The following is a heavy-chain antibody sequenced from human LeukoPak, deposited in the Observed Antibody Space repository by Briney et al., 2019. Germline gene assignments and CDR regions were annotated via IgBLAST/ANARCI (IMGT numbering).Heavy chain of an antibody. V-gene: IGHV5-51*01. CDR2: IYPDESDT. Sequence: GESLKISCKGSGNSFTSSWIAWVRQMPGKGLEWMGIIYPDESDTRYSPSFQGQVTISADKSISTAYLQWSSLKASDTAMYYCARLPGRRTFDYWGQGTLVTVSS. D-gene: IGHD3-10*01. CDR1: GNSFTSSW. J-gene: IGHJ4*02. CDR3: ARLPGRRTFDY.